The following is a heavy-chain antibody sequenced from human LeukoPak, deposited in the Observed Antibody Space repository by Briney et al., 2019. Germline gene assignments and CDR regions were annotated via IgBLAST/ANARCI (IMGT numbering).Heavy chain of an antibody. D-gene: IGHD4/OR15-4a*01. Sequence: GGSLRLSCAASGFTFSTYSMSWVRQAPGKGLERVSALSGSGDSTYYADSVKGRFTISRDNSKNTLYPQMNSLRAEDTAVYYCAKVHGSSANSVIDYWGQGTLVTVSS. V-gene: IGHV3-23*01. J-gene: IGHJ4*02. CDR3: AKVHGSSANSVIDY. CDR2: LSGSGDST. CDR1: GFTFSTYS.